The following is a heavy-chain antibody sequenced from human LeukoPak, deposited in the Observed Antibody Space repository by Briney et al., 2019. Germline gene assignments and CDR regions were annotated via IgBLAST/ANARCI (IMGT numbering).Heavy chain of an antibody. CDR1: GFTFSSYG. J-gene: IGHJ5*02. V-gene: IGHV3-30*18. D-gene: IGHD3-10*02. CDR3: AKPPPDLTVIGDWFDP. Sequence: HAGGSLRLSCAASGFTFSSYGMHWVRQAPGKGLEWVAVISYDGSNKYYADSVKGRFTISRDNSKNTLYLQMNSLRAEDTAVYYCAKPPPDLTVIGDWFDPWGQGTLVTVSS. CDR2: ISYDGSNK.